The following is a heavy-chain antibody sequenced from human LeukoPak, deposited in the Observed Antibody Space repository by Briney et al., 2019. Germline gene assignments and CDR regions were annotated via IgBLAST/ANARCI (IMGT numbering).Heavy chain of an antibody. D-gene: IGHD3-22*01. V-gene: IGHV1-8*01. Sequence: ASVKVSCKASGYTFTSYDINWVRQATGQGLEWMGWMNPNSGNTVSAQKFQGRVTISRNTSISTAYMELSSLRFEDTAVYYCARELPDSSGYDYWGQGTLVTVSS. J-gene: IGHJ4*02. CDR2: MNPNSGNT. CDR3: ARELPDSSGYDY. CDR1: GYTFTSYD.